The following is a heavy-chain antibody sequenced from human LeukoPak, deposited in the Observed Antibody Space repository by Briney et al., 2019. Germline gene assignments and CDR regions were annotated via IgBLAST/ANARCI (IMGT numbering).Heavy chain of an antibody. D-gene: IGHD3-16*01. CDR3: ARAAWNGGGGFDP. V-gene: IGHV4-34*01. CDR2: VNHGGDT. J-gene: IGHJ5*02. Sequence: SETLSLTCAVYNGSFSGYYWSWIRQSPEKGLEWIGEVNHGGDTNYNPSLRCRVTISLDPSKTHFSLNLRSVTAADAAVYNCARAAWNGGGGFDPWGQGTLVTVSS. CDR1: NGSFSGYY.